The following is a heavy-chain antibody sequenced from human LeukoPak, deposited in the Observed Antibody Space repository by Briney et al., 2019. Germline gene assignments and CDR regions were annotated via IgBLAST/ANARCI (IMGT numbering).Heavy chain of an antibody. CDR2: ISYSGST. D-gene: IGHD3-10*01. CDR3: AKEGAESFPDAFDI. Sequence: PSETLSLTCTVSGGSISSYYWSWLRQPPGKGLEWIGYISYSGSTKNNPSLKSRVTISVDTSKNQFSLKLTSVTAAGTAVYYCAKEGAESFPDAFDIWGQGTMITVSS. J-gene: IGHJ3*02. CDR1: GGSISSYY. V-gene: IGHV4-59*01.